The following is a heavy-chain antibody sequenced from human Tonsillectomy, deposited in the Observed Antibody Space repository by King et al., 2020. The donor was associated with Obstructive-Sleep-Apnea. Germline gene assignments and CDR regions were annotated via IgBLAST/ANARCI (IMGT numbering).Heavy chain of an antibody. V-gene: IGHV3-30*03. D-gene: IGHD2-2*01. J-gene: IGHJ4*02. CDR2: MSYVGNNK. Sequence: VQLVESGGGVVQPGRSLRLSCAASGFTFSSYGMHWVRQAPGKGLEWVALMSYVGNNKFYADSVKGRFTISRDTAKNTLYLQMRSLRAEDTAVYYCASAAMRAPAFDYWGQGTLVTVSS. CDR3: ASAAMRAPAFDY. CDR1: GFTFSSYG.